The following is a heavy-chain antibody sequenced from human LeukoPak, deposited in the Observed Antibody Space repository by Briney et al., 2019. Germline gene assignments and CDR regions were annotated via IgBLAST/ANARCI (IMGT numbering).Heavy chain of an antibody. D-gene: IGHD3-9*01. CDR3: ATDFGYFDWLLTDS. CDR2: FNPEDGDT. V-gene: IGHV1-24*01. CDR1: GYTLSEFS. J-gene: IGHJ4*02. Sequence: ASVKVSCKVSGYTLSEFSMHWVRQTPGKGLEWMGGFNPEDGDTIYAQNFQGRLTMTEDTSTDTAYMEQSSLRSEDTAVYYCATDFGYFDWLLTDSWGQGTLVTVSS.